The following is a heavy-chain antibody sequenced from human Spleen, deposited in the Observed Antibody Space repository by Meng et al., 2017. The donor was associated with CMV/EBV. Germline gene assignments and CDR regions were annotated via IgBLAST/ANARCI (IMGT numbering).Heavy chain of an antibody. Sequence: GGSLRLSCAASGFTFDDYAMHWVRQAPGKGLEWVSGISWNSGSIGYADSVKGRFTISRDNAKNSLYLQMNSLRAEDTAVYYCARALSSSSSLYYYGMDVWGQGTTVTVSS. CDR2: ISWNSGSI. CDR1: GFTFDDYA. V-gene: IGHV3-9*01. D-gene: IGHD6-6*01. CDR3: ARALSSSSSLYYYGMDV. J-gene: IGHJ6*02.